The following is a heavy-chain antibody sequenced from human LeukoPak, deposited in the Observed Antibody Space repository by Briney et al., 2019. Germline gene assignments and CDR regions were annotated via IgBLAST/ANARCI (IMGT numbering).Heavy chain of an antibody. V-gene: IGHV3-23*01. CDR2: ISGSGGST. CDR3: AKGRLGTAMWGLDY. J-gene: IGHJ4*02. D-gene: IGHD2-21*02. CDR1: GVIFSSYA. Sequence: GGSLRLSCAASGVIFSSYAMSWVRQAAGKGLEWVSAISGSGGSTYYADSVKGRFTISRDNSKNTLYLQMNSLRAEDTAVYYCAKGRLGTAMWGLDYWGQGTLVTVSS.